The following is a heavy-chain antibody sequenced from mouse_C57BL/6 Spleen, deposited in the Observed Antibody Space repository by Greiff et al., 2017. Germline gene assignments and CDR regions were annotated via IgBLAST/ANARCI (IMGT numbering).Heavy chain of an antibody. CDR2: IHPNSGST. CDR1: GYTFTSYW. J-gene: IGHJ1*03. V-gene: IGHV1-64*01. Sequence: QVQLQQPGAELVKPGASVKLSCKASGYTFTSYWMHWVKQRPGQGLEWIGMIHPNSGSTNYNEKFKSKATLTVDKSSSTAYMQLTRLTSEDSAVYYCARWGDYDGYWYFDVWGTGTTVTVSS. D-gene: IGHD2-4*01. CDR3: ARWGDYDGYWYFDV.